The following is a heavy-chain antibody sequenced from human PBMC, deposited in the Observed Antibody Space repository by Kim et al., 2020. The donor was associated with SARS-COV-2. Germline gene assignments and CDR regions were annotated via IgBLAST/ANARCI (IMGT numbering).Heavy chain of an antibody. CDR2: ISGGGGST. CDR1: GFTFSRNA. CDR3: AKDIQDYGDYPRPTFHH. J-gene: IGHJ1*01. V-gene: IGHV3-23*01. D-gene: IGHD4-17*01. Sequence: GGSLRLSCAASGFTFSRNAMTWVRQAPGKGLEWVSAISGGGGSTYYADSVKGRFTISRDNSKNTLYLQMNSLSAEDTAIYYCAKDIQDYGDYPRPTFHHWGQGTLVTVSS.